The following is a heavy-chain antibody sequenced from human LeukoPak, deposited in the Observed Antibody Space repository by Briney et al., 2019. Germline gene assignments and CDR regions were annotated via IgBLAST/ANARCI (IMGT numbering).Heavy chain of an antibody. D-gene: IGHD3-3*01. CDR2: IYTSGST. Sequence: PSETLSLTCTVSGGSISSYYWSWIRQPAGKGLEWIGRIYTSGSTNYNPSLKSRVTMSVDTSKNQFSLKLSSVTAADTAVYYRARENYDFWSGYLIPYYYYYMDVWGKGTTVTVSS. CDR3: ARENYDFWSGYLIPYYYYYMDV. V-gene: IGHV4-4*07. CDR1: GGSISSYY. J-gene: IGHJ6*03.